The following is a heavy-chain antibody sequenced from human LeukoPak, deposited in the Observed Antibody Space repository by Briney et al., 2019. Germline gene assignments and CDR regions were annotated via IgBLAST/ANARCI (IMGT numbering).Heavy chain of an antibody. CDR2: IYYSGST. CDR3: ARGGTPYDAFDI. D-gene: IGHD1-26*01. J-gene: IGHJ3*02. V-gene: IGHV4-59*08. CDR1: VGSISSYY. Sequence: SETLSLTCTVSVGSISSYYWSWIRQPPGKGLEWIGYIYYSGSTNYNPSLKSRVTISVDASKNQFSLKLSSVTAADTAVYYCARGGTPYDAFDIWGQGTMVTVSS.